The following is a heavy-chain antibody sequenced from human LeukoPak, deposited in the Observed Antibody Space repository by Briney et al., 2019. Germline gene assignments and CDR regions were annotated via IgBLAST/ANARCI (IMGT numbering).Heavy chain of an antibody. CDR3: ARLRYYAMDV. Sequence: AGGSLRLSCAASGFTFSTYDMDWVRQAPGKGLEWVSYISSSSRTISYADSVKGRFTISRDNAKNSLYLQINRLRAEDTAVYYCARLRYYAMDVWGQGTTVTASS. V-gene: IGHV3-48*01. J-gene: IGHJ6*02. CDR2: ISSSSRTI. CDR1: GFTFSTYD.